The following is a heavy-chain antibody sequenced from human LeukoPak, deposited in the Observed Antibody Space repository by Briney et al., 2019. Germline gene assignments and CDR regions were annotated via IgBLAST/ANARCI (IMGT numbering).Heavy chain of an antibody. CDR2: ISSSSSYI. CDR3: AKDGIQRWFGELEYYFDY. J-gene: IGHJ4*02. D-gene: IGHD3-10*01. Sequence: GGSLRLSCAASGFTFSSYSMNWVRQAPGKGLEWVSSISSSSSYIYYADSAKGRFTISRDNAKNSLYLQMNSLRAEDTAVYYCAKDGIQRWFGELEYYFDYWGQGTLVTVSS. V-gene: IGHV3-21*04. CDR1: GFTFSSYS.